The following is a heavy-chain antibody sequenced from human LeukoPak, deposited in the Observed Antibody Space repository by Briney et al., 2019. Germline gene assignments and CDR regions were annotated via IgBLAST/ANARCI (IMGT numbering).Heavy chain of an antibody. J-gene: IGHJ4*02. CDR2: ISGSGGST. Sequence: PGGSLRLSCAASGFTFSSYAMSWVRQAPGKGLEWVSAISGSGGSTYYADSVKGRFTISRDNSKNTLYLQMNSLRAEDTAVYYCAAAPPDRSGYYSYYFDYWGQGTLVTVSS. D-gene: IGHD3-22*01. CDR1: GFTFSSYA. V-gene: IGHV3-23*01. CDR3: AAAPPDRSGYYSYYFDY.